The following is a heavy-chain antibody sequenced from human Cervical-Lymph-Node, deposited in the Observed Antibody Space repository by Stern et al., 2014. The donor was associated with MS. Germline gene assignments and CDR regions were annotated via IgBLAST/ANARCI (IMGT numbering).Heavy chain of an antibody. D-gene: IGHD2-21*01. CDR3: TRHQEGIADH. Sequence: QVQLMQSGAEVKMPWASVKVSCKASGDTFGTFSIAWVRQSPGQGLDWLGDIIVHFGTDNSEQNSQDRVTFTASVNTSTVYMEMRSLRSDDTAVYYCTRHQEGIADHWGQGTLVTVSS. CDR2: IIVHFGTD. CDR1: GDTFGTFS. V-gene: IGHV1-69*01. J-gene: IGHJ5*02.